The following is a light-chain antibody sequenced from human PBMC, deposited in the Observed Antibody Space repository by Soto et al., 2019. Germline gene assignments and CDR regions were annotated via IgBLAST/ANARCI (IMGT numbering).Light chain of an antibody. CDR2: TGS. CDR3: QQAASFPIT. J-gene: IGKJ5*01. Sequence: DIQMTQSPSYVSASVGDRVTITCRASQGIKDWLAWYQQKPGKAPNIMIYTGSSLQSGVPSRFSGSGSGTDFTLTINSLQPEDFATYYCQQAASFPITFGQGTRLEI. V-gene: IGKV1-12*01. CDR1: QGIKDW.